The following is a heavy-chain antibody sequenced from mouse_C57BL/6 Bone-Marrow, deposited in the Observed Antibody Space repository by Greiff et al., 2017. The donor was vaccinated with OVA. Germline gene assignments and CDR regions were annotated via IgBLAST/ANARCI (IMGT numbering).Heavy chain of an antibody. J-gene: IGHJ2*01. CDR3: ARYGGFITTVNY. CDR2: IYPGSGST. Sequence: VKLQQPGAELVKPGASVKMSCKASGYTFTSYWITWVKQRPGQGLEWIGDIYPGSGSTNYNEKFKSKATLTVDTSSSTAYMQLSSLTSEDSAVYYCARYGGFITTVNYWGQGTTLTVSS. V-gene: IGHV1-55*01. CDR1: GYTFTSYW. D-gene: IGHD1-1*01.